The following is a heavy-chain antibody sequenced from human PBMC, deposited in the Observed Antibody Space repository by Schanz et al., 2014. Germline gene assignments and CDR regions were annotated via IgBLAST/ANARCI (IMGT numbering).Heavy chain of an antibody. CDR1: GFTFSTYA. J-gene: IGHJ4*02. CDR2: VSRSTPDI. V-gene: IGHV3-48*01. CDR3: VRDSFFAFDY. D-gene: IGHD3-3*01. Sequence: VQLVESGGTLVRPGGSLRLSCAASGFTFSTYAMAWVRQAPGKGLEWVSYVSRSTPDIYYADSVKGRFTMSRDNAKNSVFLQMNSLRAEDTAVYYCVRDSFFAFDYWGQGTLVTVSS.